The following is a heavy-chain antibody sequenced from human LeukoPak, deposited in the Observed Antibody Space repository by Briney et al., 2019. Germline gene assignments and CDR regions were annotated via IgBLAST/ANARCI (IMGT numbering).Heavy chain of an antibody. Sequence: SETLSPTCAVYGGSFSGYYWSWIRQPPGKGLEWIGEINHSRSTNYNPSLKSRVTISVDTSKNQFSLKLSSVTAADTAVYYCARGGEADYDYVWGSYRYDWFDPWGQGTLVTVSS. J-gene: IGHJ5*02. V-gene: IGHV4-34*01. CDR3: ARGGEADYDYVWGSYRYDWFDP. D-gene: IGHD3-16*02. CDR2: INHSRST. CDR1: GGSFSGYY.